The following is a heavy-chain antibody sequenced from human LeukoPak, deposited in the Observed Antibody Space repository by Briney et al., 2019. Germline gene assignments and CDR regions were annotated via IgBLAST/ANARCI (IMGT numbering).Heavy chain of an antibody. CDR2: INPNSGGT. J-gene: IGHJ4*02. CDR3: ARTITMVRGVMTHYFDY. V-gene: IGHV1-2*02. Sequence: HGASVKVSCKASGYTFTGYYMHWVRQAPGQGLEWMGWINPNSGGTNYAQKFQGRVTMTRDTSISTAYMELSRLRSDDTAVYYCARTITMVRGVMTHYFDYWGQGTLVTVSS. D-gene: IGHD3-10*01. CDR1: GYTFTGYY.